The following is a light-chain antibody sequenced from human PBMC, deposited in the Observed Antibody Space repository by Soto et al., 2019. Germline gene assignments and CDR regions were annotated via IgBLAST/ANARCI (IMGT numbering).Light chain of an antibody. CDR2: DVS. J-gene: IGKJ1*01. Sequence: IQMPQSPSTVSAYLVYIFTITFLSSQSITTWLAWYQQRPGKAPKLLIYDVSSLQSGVPSRFSGSGSGTEFTLTISSLQPDDFATYYCQHYKMYSPWTFGQGTKVDI. CDR3: QHYKMYSPWT. V-gene: IGKV1-5*01. CDR1: QSITTW.